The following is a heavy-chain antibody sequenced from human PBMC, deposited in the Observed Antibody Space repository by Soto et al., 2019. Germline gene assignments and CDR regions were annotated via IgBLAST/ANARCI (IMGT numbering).Heavy chain of an antibody. CDR2: INHRGST. J-gene: IGHJ3*02. D-gene: IGHD2-15*01. V-gene: IGHV4-34*01. CDR1: GGSFSGYY. Sequence: QVQLQQWGAGLLKPSETLSLTCAVYGGSFSGYYWSWIRQPPGKGLEWIGEINHRGSTNYNPSLKSRVTISVDTSKNQFSLKLSSVTAADTAVYYCARRFSAAGLFDIWGQGTMVTVSS. CDR3: ARRFSAAGLFDI.